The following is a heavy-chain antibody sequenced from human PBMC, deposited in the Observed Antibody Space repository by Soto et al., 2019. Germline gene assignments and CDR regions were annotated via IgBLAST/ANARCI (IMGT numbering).Heavy chain of an antibody. J-gene: IGHJ4*02. D-gene: IGHD1-1*01. CDR2: IYYSGST. V-gene: IGHV4-59*08. CDR3: ARRYGYSFDY. Sequence: QVQLQESGPGLVKPSETLSLTCTVSGGSISSYYWSWIRQPPGKGQEWIGYIYYSGSTNYNPSLKSRVNISVDTSKNLFSLKLSSVTAADTAVYYCARRYGYSFDYWGQGTLVTVSS. CDR1: GGSISSYY.